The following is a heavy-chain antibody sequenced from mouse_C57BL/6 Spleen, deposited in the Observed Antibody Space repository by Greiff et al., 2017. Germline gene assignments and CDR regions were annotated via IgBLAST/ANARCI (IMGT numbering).Heavy chain of an antibody. Sequence: VQRVESGAELVKPGASVKISCKASGYAFSSYWMNWVKQRPGKGLAWIGQIYPGDGDTNYNGTFKGKATLTADKSSRTAYIQLSSLTSADSAVYCWARTELAYWGQGTLVTVSA. D-gene: IGHD3-2*01. V-gene: IGHV1-80*01. CDR1: GYAFSSYW. J-gene: IGHJ3*01. CDR3: ARTELAY. CDR2: IYPGDGDT.